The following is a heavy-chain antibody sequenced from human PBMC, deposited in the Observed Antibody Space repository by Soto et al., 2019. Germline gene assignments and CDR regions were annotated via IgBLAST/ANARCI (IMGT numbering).Heavy chain of an antibody. V-gene: IGHV1-3*01. CDR2: INAGNGNT. J-gene: IGHJ4*02. CDR3: ARESIAAAGPFDY. Sequence: ASVKVSCKASGYTFTSYAMHWVRQAPGQRLEWMGWINAGNGNTKYSQKFQGRFTISRDNSKNTMYLQMNSLRVEDTAVYYCARESIAAAGPFDYWGQGTLVTVSS. D-gene: IGHD6-13*01. CDR1: GYTFTSYA.